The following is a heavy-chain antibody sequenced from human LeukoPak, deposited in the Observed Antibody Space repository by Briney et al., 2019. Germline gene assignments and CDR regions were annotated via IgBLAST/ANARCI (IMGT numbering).Heavy chain of an antibody. J-gene: IGHJ4*02. CDR2: IRGSGGST. CDR1: GFTFSSYA. D-gene: IGHD3-9*01. V-gene: IGHV3-23*01. CDR3: AKSRGRYFDLLSEGYYFDY. Sequence: GGSLRLSCAASGFTFSSYAMSWVRQAPGKGLEWVSAIRGSGGSTYYADSVKGRFTISRDNSKNTLYLQMNSLRAEDTAVYYCAKSRGRYFDLLSEGYYFDYSGQGTLVTVFS.